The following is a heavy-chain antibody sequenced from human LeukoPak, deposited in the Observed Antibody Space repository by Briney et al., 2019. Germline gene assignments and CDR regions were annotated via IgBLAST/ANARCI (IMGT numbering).Heavy chain of an antibody. J-gene: IGHJ4*02. CDR1: GFTFSSYG. CDR3: ARDGAYGSGHLDY. CDR2: IWYDGSNK. V-gene: IGHV3-33*01. D-gene: IGHD3-10*01. Sequence: GGSLRLSCAASGFTFSSYGMHWVRQAPGKGLEWVAVIWYDGSNKYYADSVKGRFTISRDNPKNTLYLQMNSLRAEDTAVYYCARDGAYGSGHLDYWGQGTLVTVSS.